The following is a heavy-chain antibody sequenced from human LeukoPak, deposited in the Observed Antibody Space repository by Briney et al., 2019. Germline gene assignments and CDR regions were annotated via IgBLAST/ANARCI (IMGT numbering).Heavy chain of an antibody. CDR1: GFTFSSYA. V-gene: IGHV3-23*01. J-gene: IGHJ4*02. CDR3: AKDPNDSSGYYDY. Sequence: GGSLRLSCAASGFTFSSYAMSWVRQAPGKGLEWVSAISGSGSSTYYADSVKGRFTISRDNSKNTLYLQMNSLRAEDTAVYYCAKDPNDSSGYYDYWSQASLVTVSS. D-gene: IGHD3-22*01. CDR2: ISGSGSST.